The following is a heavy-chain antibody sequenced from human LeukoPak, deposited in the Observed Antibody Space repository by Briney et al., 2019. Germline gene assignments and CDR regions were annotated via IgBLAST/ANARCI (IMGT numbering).Heavy chain of an antibody. J-gene: IGHJ3*01. CDR3: ARVTRTHDAFDV. D-gene: IGHD2-21*02. Sequence: PSETLSLTCTVPGDSINSYFWTWIRQPPGKGLEWLGYIYSRGTTAYNPSLESRLTMSTDTSKNQFSLTLRSVTTADTAVYFCARVTRTHDAFDVWGQPIMVTVSS. V-gene: IGHV4-59*01. CDR1: GDSINSYF. CDR2: IYSRGTT.